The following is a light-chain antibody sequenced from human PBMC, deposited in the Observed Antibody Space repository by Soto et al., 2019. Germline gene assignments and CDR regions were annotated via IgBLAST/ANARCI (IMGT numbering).Light chain of an antibody. V-gene: IGKV3-15*01. CDR1: QSVSSN. CDR2: GAS. CDR3: QQYNNWWT. Sequence: EIVMTQSPATLSVSPGERATLSCRASQSVSSNLAWYQKKPGQAPRLLIYGASTRATGIPTRFSGSGSGTEFTLTISSLQSEDFSVYYCQQYNNWWTLGQGNRVEIK. J-gene: IGKJ1*01.